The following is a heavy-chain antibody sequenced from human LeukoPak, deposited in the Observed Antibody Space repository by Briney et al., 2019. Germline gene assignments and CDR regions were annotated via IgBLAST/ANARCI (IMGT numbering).Heavy chain of an antibody. J-gene: IGHJ4*02. CDR3: ARRYCSGGSCYLDY. Sequence: GGSLRLSCAASGFTFSEYWMHWVRQAPGKGLVWVSRINSDGSSPTYADSVKGRFTISRDNAKNTLYLQMNSLRAEDTAVYYCARRYCSGGSCYLDYWGQGTLVTVSP. CDR1: GFTFSEYW. V-gene: IGHV3-74*01. CDR2: INSDGSSP. D-gene: IGHD2-15*01.